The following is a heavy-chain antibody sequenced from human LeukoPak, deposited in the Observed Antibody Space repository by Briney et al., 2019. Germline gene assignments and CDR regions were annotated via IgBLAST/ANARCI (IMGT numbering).Heavy chain of an antibody. CDR2: INQHGSEK. CDR3: ARHGVYCFDY. Sequence: GGSLRLSCAASGFTFSDYWMSWVRQAPGKGLEGVANINQHGSEKYSVDSVKGRFTISRDNTKNSLYLQMNSLRAEDTAVYYCARHGVYCFDYWGQGSLVTVSS. D-gene: IGHD3-3*01. J-gene: IGHJ4*02. V-gene: IGHV3-7*01. CDR1: GFTFSDYW.